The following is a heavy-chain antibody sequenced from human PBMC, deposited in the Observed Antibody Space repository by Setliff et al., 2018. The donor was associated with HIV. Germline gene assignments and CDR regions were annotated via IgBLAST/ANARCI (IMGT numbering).Heavy chain of an antibody. CDR3: ASVRGDYGVDY. CDR1: GGSISSYY. CDR2: IYYSVGT. J-gene: IGHJ4*02. Sequence: SETLSLTCTVSGGSISSYYWSWIRQPPGKGLEWIGYIYYSVGTNYNPSLKSRVTISVDTSKNQFSLKLSSVTAADTAVYYCASVRGDYGVDYWGQGTLVTVSS. V-gene: IGHV4-59*01. D-gene: IGHD4-17*01.